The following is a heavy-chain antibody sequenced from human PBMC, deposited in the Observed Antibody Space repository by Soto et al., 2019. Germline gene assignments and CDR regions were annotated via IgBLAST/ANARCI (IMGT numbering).Heavy chain of an antibody. CDR1: GFTFSSYW. CDR2: IKQDGSGK. V-gene: IGHV3-7*05. CDR3: ARDVYSSSWPYYFDY. Sequence: GGSLRLSCAASGFTFSSYWMSWVRQAPGKGLEWVANIKQDGSGKYYVDSVKGRFTISRDNAKNSLYLQMNSLRAEDTAVYYCARDVYSSSWPYYFDYWGQGTLVTVSS. J-gene: IGHJ4*02. D-gene: IGHD6-13*01.